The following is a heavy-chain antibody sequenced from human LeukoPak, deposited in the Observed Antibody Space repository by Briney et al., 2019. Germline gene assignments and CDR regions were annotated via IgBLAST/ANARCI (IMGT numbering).Heavy chain of an antibody. CDR2: MNPNSGNT. J-gene: IGHJ4*02. V-gene: IGHV1-8*01. D-gene: IGHD3-9*01. CDR1: GYTFTSYD. CDR3: ARGLRDILTGYYLYYFDY. Sequence: GASVKVSCKASGYTFTSYDINWVRQATGQGLEWMGWMNPNSGNTGYAQKFQGRVTMTRNTSISTAYMELSSLRSEDTAVHYCARGLRDILTGYYLYYFDYWGQGTLVTVSS.